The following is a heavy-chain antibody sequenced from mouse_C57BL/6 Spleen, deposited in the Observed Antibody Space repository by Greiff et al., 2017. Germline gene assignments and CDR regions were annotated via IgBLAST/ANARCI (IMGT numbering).Heavy chain of an antibody. Sequence: VQLQQPGAELVKPGASVKLSCKASGYTFTSYWMHWVTQRPGKGLEWIGMIHPNSGSTNYNEKFKSKATLTVDKSSSTAYMQLSSLTSEDSAVYYCGSRGAYFDYWGQGTTLTVSS. CDR1: GYTFTSYW. CDR2: IHPNSGST. CDR3: GSRGAYFDY. V-gene: IGHV1-64*01. D-gene: IGHD1-3*01. J-gene: IGHJ2*01.